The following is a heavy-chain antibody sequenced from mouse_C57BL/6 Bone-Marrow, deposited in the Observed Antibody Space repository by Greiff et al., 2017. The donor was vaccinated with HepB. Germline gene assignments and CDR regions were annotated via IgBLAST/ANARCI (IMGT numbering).Heavy chain of an antibody. CDR1: LFPFIYYL. CDR2: IISVSSTI. V-gene: IGHV5-17*01. Sequence: SLTLSFSSSLFPFIYYLIHFFLHSPYNFLYFFAYIISVSSTIYYADTVKGRFTISRDNAKNTLFLQMTSLRSEDTAMYYCARGELLRGDFDVWGTGTTVTVSS. CDR3: ARGELLRGDFDV. J-gene: IGHJ1*03. D-gene: IGHD1-1*01.